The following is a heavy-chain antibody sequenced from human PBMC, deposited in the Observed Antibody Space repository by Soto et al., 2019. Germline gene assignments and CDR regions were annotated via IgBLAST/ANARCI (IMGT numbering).Heavy chain of an antibody. CDR3: AKEGRVLRFLDYGMDV. J-gene: IGHJ6*02. CDR2: ISWNSGSI. Sequence: EVQLVESGGGLVQPGRSLRLSCAASGFTFDDYAMHWVRQAPGKGLEWVSGISWNSGSIGYADSVKGRFTISRDNAKNSLYLQMNSLRAEDTALYYCAKEGRVLRFLDYGMDVWGQGTTVTVSS. CDR1: GFTFDDYA. V-gene: IGHV3-9*01. D-gene: IGHD3-3*01.